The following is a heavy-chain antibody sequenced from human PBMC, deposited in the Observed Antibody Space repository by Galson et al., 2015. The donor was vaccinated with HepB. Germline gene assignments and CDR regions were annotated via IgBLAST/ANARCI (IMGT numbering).Heavy chain of an antibody. J-gene: IGHJ6*02. Sequence: SLRLSCAASGFTFKNFPMHWVRQAPGKGLEWVAFISYDGSSKYSADFVKGRFTISRDDSKNTVFLQMNSLGLQDTAVYDCARAVGGERLWRDVEYYYFYGMDVWCPGTTVTVSS. V-gene: IGHV3-30-3*01. D-gene: IGHD1-26*01. CDR3: ARAVGGERLWRDVEYYYFYGMDV. CDR1: GFTFKNFP. CDR2: ISYDGSSK.